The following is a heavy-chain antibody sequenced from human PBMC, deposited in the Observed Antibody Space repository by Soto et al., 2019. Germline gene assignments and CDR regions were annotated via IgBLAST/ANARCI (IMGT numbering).Heavy chain of an antibody. CDR2: IIPILGIA. CDR1: GGTFSSYT. Sequence: ASVQVSCKASGGTFSSYTISWVRQAPGQGLEWMGRIIPILGIANYAQKFQGRVTITADKSTSTAYMELSSLRSEDTAVYYCARVVSDGYCSGGSCSQNWFDPWGQGTLVTVSS. D-gene: IGHD2-15*01. V-gene: IGHV1-69*02. J-gene: IGHJ5*02. CDR3: ARVVSDGYCSGGSCSQNWFDP.